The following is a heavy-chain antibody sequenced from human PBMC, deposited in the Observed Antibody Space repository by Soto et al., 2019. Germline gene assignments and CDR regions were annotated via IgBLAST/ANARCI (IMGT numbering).Heavy chain of an antibody. J-gene: IGHJ6*02. CDR2: IYTSGST. CDR3: ARVRVTTPPYYYYYGMDV. D-gene: IGHD4-4*01. CDR1: GGSISSYY. V-gene: IGHV4-4*07. Sequence: TSETLSLTCTVSGGSISSYYWSWIRQPAGKGLEWIGRIYTSGSTNYNPSLKSRVTMSVDTSKNQFSLKLSSVTAADTAVYYCARVRVTTPPYYYYYGMDVWGQGTTVTVSS.